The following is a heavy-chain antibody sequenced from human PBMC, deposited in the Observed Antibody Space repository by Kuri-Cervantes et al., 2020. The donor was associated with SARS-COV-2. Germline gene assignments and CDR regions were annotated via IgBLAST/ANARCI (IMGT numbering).Heavy chain of an antibody. CDR2: ISYDGSNK. CDR1: GFTFSSYA. CDR3: ARDGYDSSGYYLDY. J-gene: IGHJ4*02. V-gene: IGHV3-30-3*01. D-gene: IGHD3-22*01. Sequence: GESLKISCAASGFTFSSYAMHWVRQAPGKGLEMVAFISYDGSNKYYADSVKGRFTISRDNSKNTLYLQMNSLRAEDTAVYYCARDGYDSSGYYLDYWGQGTLVTVSS.